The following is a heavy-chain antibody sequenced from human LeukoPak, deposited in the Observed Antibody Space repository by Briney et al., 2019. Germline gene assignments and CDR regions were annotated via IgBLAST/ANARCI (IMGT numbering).Heavy chain of an antibody. Sequence: GGPLRLSCAASGFTFSSYGMHWLRQAPGKGLESLTLIWYDGVKKHYADSVKGRFTISRDNSKNSLYLQMNSLRPEDTAMYYCARVRFCSSSRCYGYFDYWGQGTLVTVSS. J-gene: IGHJ4*02. CDR1: GFTFSSYG. CDR2: IWYDGVKK. V-gene: IGHV3-33*01. D-gene: IGHD2-2*01. CDR3: ARVRFCSSSRCYGYFDY.